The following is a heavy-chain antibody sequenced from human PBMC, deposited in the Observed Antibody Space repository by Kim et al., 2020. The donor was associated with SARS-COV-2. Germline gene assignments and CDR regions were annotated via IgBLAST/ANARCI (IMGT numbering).Heavy chain of an antibody. CDR2: IIPIFGTA. Sequence: SVKVSCKASGGTFSSYAISWVRQAPGQGLEWMGGIIPIFGTANYAQKFQGRVTITADESTSTAYMELSSLRSEDTAVYYCASLVDGLSRDGYNRDDYWGQGTLVTVSS. CDR1: GGTFSSYA. J-gene: IGHJ4*02. V-gene: IGHV1-69*13. D-gene: IGHD3-9*01. CDR3: ASLVDGLSRDGYNRDDY.